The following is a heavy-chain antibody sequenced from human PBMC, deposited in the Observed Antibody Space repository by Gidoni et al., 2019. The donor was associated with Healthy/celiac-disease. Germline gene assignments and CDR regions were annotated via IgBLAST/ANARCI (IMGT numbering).Heavy chain of an antibody. Sequence: QLQLQESGPGLVKPSETLSLTCTVSGGSISSSSYYWGWIRQPPGKGLEWIGSIYYSGSTYYNPSLKSRVTISVDTSKNQFSLKLSSVTAADTAVYYCARLFEGYCSSTSCPKDYYYGMDVWGQGTTVTVSS. V-gene: IGHV4-39*01. CDR3: ARLFEGYCSSTSCPKDYYYGMDV. CDR1: GGSISSSSYY. J-gene: IGHJ6*02. CDR2: IYYSGST. D-gene: IGHD2-2*01.